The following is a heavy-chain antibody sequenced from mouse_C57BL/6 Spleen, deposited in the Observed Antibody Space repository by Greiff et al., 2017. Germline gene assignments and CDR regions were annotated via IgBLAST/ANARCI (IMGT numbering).Heavy chain of an antibody. V-gene: IGHV1-82*01. D-gene: IGHD2-3*01. Sequence: QVQLQQSGPELVKPGASVKISCKASGYAFSSSWMNWVKQRPGKGLEWIGRIYPGDGDTNYNGKFKGKATLTADKSSSTAYMHRSSLTSEDSAVYFCAREEPGYSYARDYWGQGTSVTVAS. CDR3: AREEPGYSYARDY. J-gene: IGHJ4*01. CDR2: IYPGDGDT. CDR1: GYAFSSSW.